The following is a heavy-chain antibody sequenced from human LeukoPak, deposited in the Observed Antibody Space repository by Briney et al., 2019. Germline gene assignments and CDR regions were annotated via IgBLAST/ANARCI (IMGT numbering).Heavy chain of an antibody. D-gene: IGHD4-23*01. Sequence: PSETLSLTCTVSGDSMRSFYWGWIRQAPGKGLEWIGFISHSGYTSYSPSLKSRVAISVDTSKRHFSLRLSSMTAADTVIYYCARGRNDNGGMFFDSWAQGNLVTVSS. J-gene: IGHJ5*01. CDR3: ARGRNDNGGMFFDS. CDR1: GDSMRSFY. CDR2: ISHSGYT. V-gene: IGHV4-59*01.